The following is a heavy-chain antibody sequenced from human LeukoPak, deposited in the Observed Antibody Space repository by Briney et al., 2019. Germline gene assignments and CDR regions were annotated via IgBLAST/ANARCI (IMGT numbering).Heavy chain of an antibody. Sequence: GGSLRLSCAPSGFTFNNYPTHWVRQAPGKGLEWVAIISHDGSNKYYADSVKGRFTISRDNSKNTLYLQMNSLRAEDTAVYYCARVGPVDWGQGTLVTVSS. CDR2: ISHDGSNK. J-gene: IGHJ4*02. CDR3: ARVGPVD. CDR1: GFTFNNYP. V-gene: IGHV3-30-3*01. D-gene: IGHD1-26*01.